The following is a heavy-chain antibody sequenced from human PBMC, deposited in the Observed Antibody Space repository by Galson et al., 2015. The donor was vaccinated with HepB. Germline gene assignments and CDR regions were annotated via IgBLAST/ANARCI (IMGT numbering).Heavy chain of an antibody. D-gene: IGHD4-17*01. V-gene: IGHV3-30*02. CDR1: GFTFNNYG. J-gene: IGHJ4*02. Sequence: SLRLSCAASGFTFNNYGMHWVRQAPGKGLEWVAFIRYDGSNKYYADSVKGRFTFSRDNSKNTLYLQMNSLRAEDTAVYYCAKGHDYDLDYWGQGTLVTVSS. CDR2: IRYDGSNK. CDR3: AKGHDYDLDY.